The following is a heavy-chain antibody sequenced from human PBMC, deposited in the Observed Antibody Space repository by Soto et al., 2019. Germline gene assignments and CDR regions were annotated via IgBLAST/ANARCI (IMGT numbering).Heavy chain of an antibody. Sequence: SETLSLTCTVSGGSVSSDTHYWSWIRQPPGKRLEWIGFIYHSGSTYYNPSLKSRVTISVDRSKNQFSLKLSSVTAADTAVYYCAREAGYSPTDYWGQGTLVTVSS. J-gene: IGHJ4*02. D-gene: IGHD6-13*01. CDR3: AREAGYSPTDY. CDR2: IYHSGST. CDR1: GGSVSSDTHY. V-gene: IGHV4-61*01.